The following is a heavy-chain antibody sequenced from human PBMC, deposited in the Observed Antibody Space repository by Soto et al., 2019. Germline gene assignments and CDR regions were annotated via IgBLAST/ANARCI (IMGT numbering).Heavy chain of an antibody. CDR3: ARLPLL. CDR1: VGSFRVGGYS. D-gene: IGHD2-15*01. J-gene: IGHJ4*02. Sequence: QVQLQESGSGLVRPPQTLSLTAPVSVGSFRVGGYSWGWIRQPPGKGLEWIGYIYHSGSIYYNPSLKSRVTISVDRSKNQFSLKLSSVTAADTAVYYCARLPLLWGQGTLVTVSS. V-gene: IGHV4-30-2*01. CDR2: IYHSGSI.